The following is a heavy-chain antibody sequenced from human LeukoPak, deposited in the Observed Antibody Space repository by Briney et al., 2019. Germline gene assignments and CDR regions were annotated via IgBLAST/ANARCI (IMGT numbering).Heavy chain of an antibody. D-gene: IGHD1-26*01. J-gene: IGHJ3*02. CDR3: AREWGDAFDI. CDR1: GCPISSYY. V-gene: IGHV4-4*07. CDR2: IYTSGRT. Sequence: PSETLSLTCTASGCPISSYYWSWIRQPPGKGLEWIGRIYTSGRTNYNPSLKSRVTMSVDTSKNQFSLKLSSVTAADTAVYYCAREWGDAFDIWGQGTMVTVSS.